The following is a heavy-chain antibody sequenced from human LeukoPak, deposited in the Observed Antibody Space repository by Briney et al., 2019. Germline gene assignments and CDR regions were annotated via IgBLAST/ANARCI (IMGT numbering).Heavy chain of an antibody. CDR3: ARESGSYGLNWFDP. V-gene: IGHV7-4-1*02. CDR1: GYTFTSYA. CDR2: INTNTGNP. Sequence: ASVKVSCKASGYTFTSYAMNWVRQAPGQGLEWMGWINTNTGNPTYAQGFTGRFVFSLDTSVSTAYLQISSLKAGDTAVYYCARESGSYGLNWFDPWGQGTLVTVSS. D-gene: IGHD1-26*01. J-gene: IGHJ5*02.